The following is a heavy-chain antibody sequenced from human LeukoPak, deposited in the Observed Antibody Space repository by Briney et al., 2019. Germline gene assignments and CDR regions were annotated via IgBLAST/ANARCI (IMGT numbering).Heavy chain of an antibody. CDR2: INHSGST. CDR3: ARGWAPYAFDI. D-gene: IGHD7-27*01. V-gene: IGHV4-34*01. J-gene: IGHJ3*02. CDR1: GGSFSGYY. Sequence: SETLSLTCAVYGGSFSGYYWSWIRQPPGKGLEWIGEINHSGSTNYNPSLKSRVTISVDTSKNQFSLKLGSVTAADTAVYYCARGWAPYAFDIWGQGTMVTVSS.